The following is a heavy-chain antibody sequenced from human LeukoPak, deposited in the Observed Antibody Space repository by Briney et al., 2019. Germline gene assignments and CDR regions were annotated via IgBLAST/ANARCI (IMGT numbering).Heavy chain of an antibody. CDR3: ARPLVGDALDY. Sequence: GGSLRPSCAASGFTFSRYGMHWVRQAPGKGLEWVAVIWYDGSNEYYADSAKGRFTIFRDNSKNTLHLQMNSLRAEDTAVYYCARPLVGDALDYWGQGTLVTVSS. D-gene: IGHD1-26*01. CDR2: IWYDGSNE. V-gene: IGHV3-33*01. J-gene: IGHJ4*02. CDR1: GFTFSRYG.